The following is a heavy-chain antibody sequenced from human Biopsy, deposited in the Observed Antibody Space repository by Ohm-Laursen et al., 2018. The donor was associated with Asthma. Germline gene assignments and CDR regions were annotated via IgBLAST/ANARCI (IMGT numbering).Heavy chain of an antibody. CDR3: AKIYDRLVLYGMDV. CDR2: IYHSGPT. Sequence: PVTLSLTCTVSGGSIISSSWWSWVRQTPGQGLEWIGEIYHSGPTNYNPSLKSRVTISVDKSKNHFSLKLTSVTAADTAVYYCAKIYDRLVLYGMDVWGQGTTVTVSS. V-gene: IGHV4-4*03. J-gene: IGHJ6*02. CDR1: GGSIISSSW. D-gene: IGHD6-19*01.